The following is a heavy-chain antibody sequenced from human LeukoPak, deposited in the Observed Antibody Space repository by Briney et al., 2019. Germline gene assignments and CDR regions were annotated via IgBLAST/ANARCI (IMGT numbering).Heavy chain of an antibody. CDR1: GFTFSSYG. V-gene: IGHV3-33*01. CDR3: ARGYSSSWYGDAFDI. J-gene: IGHJ3*02. CDR2: IWYDGSNK. Sequence: PGRSLRLSCAASGFTFSSYGMHWVRQAPGKGLEWVAVIWYDGSNKYYADSVKGRFTISRDNSKNTLYLQMNSLRAEDKAVYYCARGYSSSWYGDAFDIWGQGTMVTVSS. D-gene: IGHD6-13*01.